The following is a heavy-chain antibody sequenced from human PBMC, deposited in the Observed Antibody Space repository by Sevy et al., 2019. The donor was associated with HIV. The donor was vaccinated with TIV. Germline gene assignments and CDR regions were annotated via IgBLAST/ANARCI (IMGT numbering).Heavy chain of an antibody. Sequence: GGSLRLSCAGSGFSFHAYWMHWVRQAPGKGLEWLANINQDGSTNYYADSVKGRFTISRDNAKNLVYLQMNSLRPEDTGLYYCGRAIAAAAGFWGQGTLVTVSS. CDR1: GFSFHAYW. J-gene: IGHJ4*02. V-gene: IGHV3-7*04. D-gene: IGHD6-13*01. CDR2: INQDGSTN. CDR3: GRAIAAAAGF.